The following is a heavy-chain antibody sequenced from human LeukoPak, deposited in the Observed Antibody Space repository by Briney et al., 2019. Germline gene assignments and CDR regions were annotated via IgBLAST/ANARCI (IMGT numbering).Heavy chain of an antibody. CDR2: IDNGGSTT. J-gene: IGHJ4*02. CDR3: ARVRSDYSSSSPPDY. D-gene: IGHD6-6*01. Sequence: PGGSLRLSCAASGFTFSTYWMHWVRQAPGKGLVWVSRIDNGGSTTLYADSVRGRFIISRDNAKNTLYLQMNSLRPEDTAIYYCARVRSDYSSSSPPDYWGQGTPVTVS. CDR1: GFTFSTYW. V-gene: IGHV3-74*01.